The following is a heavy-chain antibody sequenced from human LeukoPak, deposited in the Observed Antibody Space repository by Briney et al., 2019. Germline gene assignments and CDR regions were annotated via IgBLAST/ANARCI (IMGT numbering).Heavy chain of an antibody. CDR1: GFTFSTSW. V-gene: IGHV3-7*01. CDR3: ASGGQIWIS. D-gene: IGHD5-18*01. Sequence: PGGSLRLSCAASGFTFSTSWMSWVRQAPGKGLEWVANIKQDGSEKYYVDSVKGRFTISRDNAKNSLYLQMNSLRAEDTAVYYCASGGQIWISWGQGTLVTVSS. J-gene: IGHJ5*02. CDR2: IKQDGSEK.